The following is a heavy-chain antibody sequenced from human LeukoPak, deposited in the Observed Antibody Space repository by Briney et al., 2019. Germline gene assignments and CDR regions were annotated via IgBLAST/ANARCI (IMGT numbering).Heavy chain of an antibody. CDR2: IYYSGST. CDR1: GGSISSSSYY. Sequence: SETLSLTCTVSGGSISSSSYYWGWIRQPPGKGLEWIGSIYYSGSTNYNPSLQSRITISVDTSKKQLSLQLTSVTAADTAVYYCARAVNYYASSGYYSLFAMDVWGQGTTVTVSS. D-gene: IGHD3-22*01. J-gene: IGHJ6*02. V-gene: IGHV4-39*07. CDR3: ARAVNYYASSGYYSLFAMDV.